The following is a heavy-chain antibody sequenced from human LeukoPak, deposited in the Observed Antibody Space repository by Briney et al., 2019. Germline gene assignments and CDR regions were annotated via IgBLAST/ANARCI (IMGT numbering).Heavy chain of an antibody. Sequence: SGTLSLTCTVSGGSISTSALYWGWLRRPPGTGLEWIGSIFYSGRTYYNPSLKSRVTISVDTSKNQISLKLSSVTAADTAVYYCVRLGQFCGGDCYPPSFDYWGQGTLVTVSS. CDR2: IFYSGRT. D-gene: IGHD2-21*02. CDR3: VRLGQFCGGDCYPPSFDY. V-gene: IGHV4-39*01. J-gene: IGHJ4*02. CDR1: GGSISTSALY.